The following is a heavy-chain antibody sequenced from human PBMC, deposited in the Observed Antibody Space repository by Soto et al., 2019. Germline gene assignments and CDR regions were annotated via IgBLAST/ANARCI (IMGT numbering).Heavy chain of an antibody. V-gene: IGHV4-39*01. Sequence: SETLSLTCTVSGGSISSSSYHWGWIRQPPGKGLEWIGSIYYSGSTYYSPSLKSRVTISVDTSKNQFSLKLSSVTAADTAVYYCARLGMVAGWWFDPWGQGTLVTVSS. J-gene: IGHJ5*02. D-gene: IGHD5-12*01. CDR1: GGSISSSSYH. CDR3: ARLGMVAGWWFDP. CDR2: IYYSGST.